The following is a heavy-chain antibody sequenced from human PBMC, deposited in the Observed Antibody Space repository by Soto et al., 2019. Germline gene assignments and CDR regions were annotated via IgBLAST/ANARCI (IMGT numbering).Heavy chain of an antibody. J-gene: IGHJ3*02. CDR3: ARDLLPMTGTSNDAFVI. CDR1: GYMFNNYG. Sequence: QIQLVQSGAEVKKPGASVRVSCKASGYMFNNYGISWVRQAPGQGLEWMAWISPYNGNTNYAQKLQGRVTMTADSSTSTAHMELRSLKSDDTAVYYCARDLLPMTGTSNDAFVIWGQGTMVTVSS. V-gene: IGHV1-18*04. D-gene: IGHD1-7*01. CDR2: ISPYNGNT.